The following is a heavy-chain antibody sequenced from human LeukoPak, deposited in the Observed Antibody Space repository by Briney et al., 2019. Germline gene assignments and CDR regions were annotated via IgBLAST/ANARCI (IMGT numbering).Heavy chain of an antibody. CDR2: ITGNSDST. CDR3: AKGSSSARPYYFDY. CDR1: GFTFSSYV. D-gene: IGHD6-25*01. V-gene: IGHV3-23*01. J-gene: IGHJ4*02. Sequence: GGSLRLSCAASGFTFSSYVMSWVRQVPGKGLEWVSAITGNSDSTYYADSVKGRFTISRDNSKNTLYLQMNSLRVEDTAVYFCAKGSSSARPYYFDYWGQGTLVTVSS.